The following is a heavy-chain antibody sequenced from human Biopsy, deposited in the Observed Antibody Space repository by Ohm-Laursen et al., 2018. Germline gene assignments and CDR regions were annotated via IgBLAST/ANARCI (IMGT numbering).Heavy chain of an antibody. CDR3: ARGPYGDNAGAFDV. J-gene: IGHJ3*01. V-gene: IGHV4-34*01. Sequence: GTLSLTCAVDGGSFSGYDWTWIRQPPGKGLEWVGEFSHTGTTIYNPSLKSRLTVSVDKSKNHFSLRLTSVTAADTATYFCARGPYGDNAGAFDVWGQGTVVTVSS. CDR2: FSHTGTT. D-gene: IGHD4/OR15-4a*01. CDR1: GGSFSGYD.